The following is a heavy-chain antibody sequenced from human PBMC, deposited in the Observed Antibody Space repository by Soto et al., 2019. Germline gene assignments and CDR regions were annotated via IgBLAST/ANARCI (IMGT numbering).Heavy chain of an antibody. CDR3: ATPYSSSWFSPFDY. J-gene: IGHJ4*02. D-gene: IGHD6-13*01. CDR2: IGAGYGT. V-gene: IGHV3-23*01. Sequence: SLRLSCAASGFTFGSYAMSWVCQAPGKGLEWVSSIGAGYGTYYADSVKGRFTISRDNSKNTLYLQMNSLRAEDTAIYYCATPYSSSWFSPFDYWGQGSLVTVSS. CDR1: GFTFGSYA.